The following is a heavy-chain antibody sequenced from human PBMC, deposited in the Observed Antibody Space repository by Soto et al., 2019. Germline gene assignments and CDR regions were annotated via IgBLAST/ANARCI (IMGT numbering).Heavy chain of an antibody. CDR3: AKELSPYSNYYYFDN. CDR2: ISYDGSDK. Sequence: PGGSLRLSCAASGFTFSNYGMHWVRQAPGKGLEWVALISYDGSDKLYADSVKGRFTISRDNSKKTLDLQMNSLRGEDTAVYYCAKELSPYSNYYYFDNWGQGALVTVSS. J-gene: IGHJ4*02. CDR1: GFTFSNYG. V-gene: IGHV3-30*18. D-gene: IGHD4-4*01.